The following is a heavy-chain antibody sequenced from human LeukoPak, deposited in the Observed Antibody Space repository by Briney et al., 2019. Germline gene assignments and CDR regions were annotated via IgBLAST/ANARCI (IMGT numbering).Heavy chain of an antibody. CDR1: GFTFSSYA. D-gene: IGHD2-21*01. J-gene: IGHJ4*02. V-gene: IGHV3-30-3*01. CDR3: ARSRLDYFDY. Sequence: GGSLRLSCAASGFTFSSYAMHWVRQAPGKGLEWVAVISYDGSNKYYADSVKGRFTISRDNPKNTLYLQMNSLRAEDTAVYYCARSRLDYFDYWGQGTLVTVSS. CDR2: ISYDGSNK.